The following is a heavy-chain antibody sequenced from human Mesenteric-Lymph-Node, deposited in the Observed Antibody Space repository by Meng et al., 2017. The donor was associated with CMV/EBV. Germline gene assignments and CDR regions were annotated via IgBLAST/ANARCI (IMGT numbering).Heavy chain of an antibody. CDR1: GFTVSSNY. V-gene: IGHV3-53*01. J-gene: IGHJ6*02. CDR3: ARWEGYYYYGMDV. CDR2: IYSGGST. Sequence: GESLKISCAASGFTVSSNYMSWVRQAPGKGLEWVSVIYSGGSTYYADSVKGRFTISRDNAKNSLYLQMNSLRAEDTAVYYCARWEGYYYYGMDVWGQGTTGHRLL. D-gene: IGHD1-26*01.